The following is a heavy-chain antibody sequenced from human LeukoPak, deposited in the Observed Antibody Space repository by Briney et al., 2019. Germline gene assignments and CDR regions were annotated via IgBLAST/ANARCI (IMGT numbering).Heavy chain of an antibody. V-gene: IGHV4-31*03. D-gene: IGHD5-12*01. Sequence: PSETLSLTCSVSGGSISSATYYWNWIRQHPGKGPEWIGYVSSSGNTFYNPSLKSRVTISVDTSKNQFSLKLSSVTAADTAVYYCARYVDIVATSRLNYFDYWGQGTLVTVSS. CDR2: VSSSGNT. CDR3: ARYVDIVATSRLNYFDY. CDR1: GGSISSATYY. J-gene: IGHJ4*02.